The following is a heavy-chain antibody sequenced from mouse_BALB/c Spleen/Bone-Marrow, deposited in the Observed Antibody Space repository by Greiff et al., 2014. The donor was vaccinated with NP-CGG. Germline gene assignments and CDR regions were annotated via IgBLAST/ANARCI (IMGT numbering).Heavy chain of an antibody. V-gene: IGHV1-62-2*01. Sequence: QGELEGAGAGLGETGGSVELSCKAFGYTFTEYIIHWGKQRAGQGLGGVGWFYPGSGSIKYNEKFKDKATLTADKSSSTVYMELSRLTSEDSAVYFCARHEDRDYDGFAYWGQGTLVTVSA. CDR2: FYPGSGSI. J-gene: IGHJ3*01. CDR1: GYTFTEYI. CDR3: ARHEDRDYDGFAY. D-gene: IGHD2-4*01.